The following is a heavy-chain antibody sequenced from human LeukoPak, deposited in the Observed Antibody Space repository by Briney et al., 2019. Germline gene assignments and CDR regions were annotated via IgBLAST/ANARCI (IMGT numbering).Heavy chain of an antibody. Sequence: GGSLRLSCAASGFTFSSYRMNWVRQAPGKGLEWVSCINSSGSYIYYADSVKGRFTISRDNAKNSLYLQMNSQRAEDTAVYYCARVGVRGVIYYYMDVWGKGTTVTVSS. CDR2: INSSGSYI. CDR1: GFTFSSYR. J-gene: IGHJ6*03. D-gene: IGHD3-10*01. CDR3: ARVGVRGVIYYYMDV. V-gene: IGHV3-21*01.